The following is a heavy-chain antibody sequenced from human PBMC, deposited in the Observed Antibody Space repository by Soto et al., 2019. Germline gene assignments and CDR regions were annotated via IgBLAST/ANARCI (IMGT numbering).Heavy chain of an antibody. J-gene: IGHJ6*02. Sequence: GESLKISCKGSGYSFTSYWIGWVRQMPGKGLEWMGIIYPGDSDTRYSPSFQGQVTISADKSISTAYLQWSSLKASDSAMYYCARSAGEGYCSRGRCYSDYYYYGMGVWGQGTTVTVSS. CDR3: ARSAGEGYCSRGRCYSDYYYYGMGV. D-gene: IGHD2-15*01. V-gene: IGHV5-51*01. CDR1: GYSFTSYW. CDR2: IYPGDSDT.